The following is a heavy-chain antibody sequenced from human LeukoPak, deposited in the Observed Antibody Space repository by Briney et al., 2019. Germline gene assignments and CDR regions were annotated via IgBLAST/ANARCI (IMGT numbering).Heavy chain of an antibody. D-gene: IGHD1-26*01. CDR3: AREERGATGNFDY. V-gene: IGHV4-34*01. CDR1: GGSFSGYY. CDR2: INHSGST. J-gene: IGHJ4*02. Sequence: SETLSLTCAVYGGSFSGYYWSWIRQPPGKGLEWIGEINHSGSTNYNPTLKSRVTISVDTSKNQFSLKLSSVTAADTAVYYCAREERGATGNFDYWGQGTLVTVSS.